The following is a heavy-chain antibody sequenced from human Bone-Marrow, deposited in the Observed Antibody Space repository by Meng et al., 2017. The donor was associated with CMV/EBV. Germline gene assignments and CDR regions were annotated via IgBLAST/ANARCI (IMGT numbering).Heavy chain of an antibody. V-gene: IGHV4-34*01. CDR3: ARTIAAAGTGTFEY. Sequence: GSLRLSCAVYGGSFSGYYWSWIRQPPGKGLEWIGEINHSGSTNYNPSLKSRVTISVDTSKNQFSLKLSSVTAADTAVYYCARTIAAAGTGTFEYWGQGTLVTVSS. CDR1: GGSFSGYY. CDR2: INHSGST. D-gene: IGHD6-13*01. J-gene: IGHJ4*02.